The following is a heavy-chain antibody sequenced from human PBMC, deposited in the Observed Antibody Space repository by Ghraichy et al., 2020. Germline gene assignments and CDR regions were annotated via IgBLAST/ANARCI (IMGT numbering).Heavy chain of an antibody. D-gene: IGHD5-24*01. CDR1: GGSISSSSYY. Sequence: SETLSLTCTVSGGSISSSSYYWGWIRQPPGKGLEWIGSIYYSGSTYYNPSLKSRVTISVDTSKNQFSLKLSSVTAADTAVYYCARHPRDGYIYWYFDLWGRGTLVTVSS. CDR3: ARHPRDGYIYWYFDL. J-gene: IGHJ2*01. V-gene: IGHV4-39*01. CDR2: IYYSGST.